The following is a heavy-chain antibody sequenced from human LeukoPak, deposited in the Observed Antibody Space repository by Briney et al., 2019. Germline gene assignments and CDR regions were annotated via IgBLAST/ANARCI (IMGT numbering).Heavy chain of an antibody. CDR1: GFTFSSYA. Sequence: PGGSLRLSCAASGFTFSSYAMHWVRQAPGKGLEYVSAISSNGGSTYYANSVKGRFTISRDNSKNTLYLQMGSLRAEDMAVYYCARGDCSSTSCYLFDYWGQGTLVTVSS. J-gene: IGHJ4*02. CDR3: ARGDCSSTSCYLFDY. CDR2: ISSNGGST. V-gene: IGHV3-64*01. D-gene: IGHD2-2*01.